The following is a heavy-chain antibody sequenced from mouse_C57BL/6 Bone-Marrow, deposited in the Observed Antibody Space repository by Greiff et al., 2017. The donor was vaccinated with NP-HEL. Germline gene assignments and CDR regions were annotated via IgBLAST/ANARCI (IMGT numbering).Heavy chain of an antibody. V-gene: IGHV14-4*01. CDR1: GFNIKDDY. D-gene: IGHD2-5*01. CDR2: IYPENGDT. Sequence: VQLQQSGAELVRPGASVKLSCTASGFNIKDDYMHWVKQRPEQGLAWIGWIYPENGDTDYASKFQGKATITADTSSNTAYLQLSSLTSEDTAVYDCTRSSNYVPWLAYWGQGTLVTVSA. CDR3: TRSSNYVPWLAY. J-gene: IGHJ3*01.